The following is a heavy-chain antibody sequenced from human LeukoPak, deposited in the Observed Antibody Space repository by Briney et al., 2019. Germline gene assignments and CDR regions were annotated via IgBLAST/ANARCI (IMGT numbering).Heavy chain of an antibody. CDR2: IYTSGST. D-gene: IGHD5-18*01. V-gene: IGHV4-4*07. J-gene: IGHJ5*02. Sequence: PSETLSLTCTVSGGSISSYYWSWIRQPAGKGLEWIGRIYTSGSTNFNPSLKSRVTMSVDTSKNQFSLKLSSVTAADTAVYYCARGGYSYGYHWFDPWGQGTLVTVSS. CDR1: GGSISSYY. CDR3: ARGGYSYGYHWFDP.